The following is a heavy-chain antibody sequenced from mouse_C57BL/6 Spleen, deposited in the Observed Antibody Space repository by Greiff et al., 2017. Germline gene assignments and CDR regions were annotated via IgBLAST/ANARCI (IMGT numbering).Heavy chain of an antibody. V-gene: IGHV1-61*01. J-gene: IGHJ4*01. CDR1: GYTFTSYW. CDR3: AREGSNYPYYAMDY. D-gene: IGHD2-5*01. CDR2: IYPSDSET. Sequence: QVQLKQPGAELVRPGSSVKLSCKASGYTFTSYWMDWVKQRPGQGLEWIGNIYPSDSETHYNQKFKDKATLTVDKSSSTAYMQLSSLTSEDSAVYYGAREGSNYPYYAMDYWGQGTSVTVSS.